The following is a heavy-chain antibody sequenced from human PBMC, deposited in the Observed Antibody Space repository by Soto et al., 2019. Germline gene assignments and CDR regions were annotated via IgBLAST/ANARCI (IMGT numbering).Heavy chain of an antibody. CDR1: GYSFSSYW. V-gene: IGHV5-51*01. J-gene: IGHJ6*02. Sequence: PGESLKISCKASGYSFSSYWIGWVRQMPGKGLEWMGIIYPGDSDTKYSPSLQGQVTISADKSISTAYLQWSSLKASDTAMYYCARKELSGSHQDYYYGMDVWGQGTTVTVSS. CDR3: ARKELSGSHQDYYYGMDV. D-gene: IGHD1-7*01. CDR2: IYPGDSDT.